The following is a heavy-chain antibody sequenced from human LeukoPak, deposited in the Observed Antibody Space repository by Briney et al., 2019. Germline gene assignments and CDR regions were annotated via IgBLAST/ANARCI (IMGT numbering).Heavy chain of an antibody. CDR1: GFTFSDYY. V-gene: IGHV3-11*01. J-gene: IGHJ5*02. CDR3: ARDLHYYDSSGPGNP. Sequence: GGSLRLSCAASGFTFSDYYMSWIRQAPGKGLEWVSYISSSSSTIYYADSVKGRFTISRDNAKNSLYLQMNSLRAEDTAVYYCARDLHYYDSSGPGNPWGQGTLVTVSS. CDR2: ISSSSSTI. D-gene: IGHD3-22*01.